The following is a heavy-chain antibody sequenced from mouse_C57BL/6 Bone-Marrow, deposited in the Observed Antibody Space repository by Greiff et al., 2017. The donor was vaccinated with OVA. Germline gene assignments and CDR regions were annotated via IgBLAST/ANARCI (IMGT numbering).Heavy chain of an antibody. CDR1: GYTFTSYW. CDR2: IHPNSGST. D-gene: IGHD1-1*01. CDR3: ARCWYYGSSDWDLDD. J-gene: IGHJ1*03. Sequence: VQLQQPGAELVKPGASVKLSCTASGYTFTSYWMHWVKQRPGQGLEWIGMIHPNSGSTNYNEKFKSKATLTVDKSSSTAYMQLSSLTSEDSAVYEGARCWYYGSSDWDLDDWGTGTTVTVSS. V-gene: IGHV1-64*01.